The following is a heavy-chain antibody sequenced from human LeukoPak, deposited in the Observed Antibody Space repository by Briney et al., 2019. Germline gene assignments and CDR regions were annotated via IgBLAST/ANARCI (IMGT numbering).Heavy chain of an antibody. CDR2: IGSYAGDT. V-gene: IGHV1-18*01. D-gene: IGHD3-22*01. CDR3: ARDFWNFDDSRGYYRDFDS. J-gene: IGHJ5*01. CDR1: TSY. Sequence: ASVKVSCKATSYISWVRQAPGQGLEGMGWIGSYAGDTYYAQKFQGRVTVTTDTSSSTAYMELRSLRSDDTAVYYCARDFWNFDDSRGYYRDFDSWGQGTLVTVSS.